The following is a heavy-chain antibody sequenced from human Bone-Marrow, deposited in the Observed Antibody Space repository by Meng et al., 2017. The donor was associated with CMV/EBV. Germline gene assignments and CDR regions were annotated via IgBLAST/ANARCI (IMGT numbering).Heavy chain of an antibody. CDR3: ATQTAIEVAGASAFDV. D-gene: IGHD3-22*01. V-gene: IGHV3-23*01. Sequence: GGSLRLSCAASGFSFSNYAMSWVRQAPGKGLEWVSGISGSSTSTHYAASVKGRFTVSRDNSKTTLYLQMTSLRAEDTAIYYCATQTAIEVAGASAFDVWGQGTKVTVSS. CDR2: ISGSSTST. CDR1: GFSFSNYA. J-gene: IGHJ3*01.